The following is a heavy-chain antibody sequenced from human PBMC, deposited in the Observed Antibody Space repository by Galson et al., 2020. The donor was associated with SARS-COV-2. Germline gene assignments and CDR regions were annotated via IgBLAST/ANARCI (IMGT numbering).Heavy chain of an antibody. CDR3: AKGGGSYYDWYFDL. J-gene: IGHJ2*01. V-gene: IGHV3-30*18. CDR1: GFTFSSYG. CDR2: ISDDGSNK. Sequence: TGGSLRLSCAASGFTFSSYGIHWVRQAPGKGLEWVAVISDDGSNKYYADSVKGRFTISRDNSKNTLYLQMNSLRADDTAVYYCAKGGGSYYDWYFDLWGRGTLVTVSS. D-gene: IGHD1-26*01.